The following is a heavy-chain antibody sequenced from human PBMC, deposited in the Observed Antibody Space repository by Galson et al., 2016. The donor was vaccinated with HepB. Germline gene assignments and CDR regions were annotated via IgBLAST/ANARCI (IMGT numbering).Heavy chain of an antibody. CDR3: ARSMILYGSQNYNFDAFDI. CDR2: INTNTGNP. Sequence: SVKVSCKASGYTFSSYSMNWVRQAPGQGLEWMGWINTNTGNPAYAQDFTGRFVLSLDTSVSTAYLQISGLKAEDTAVYYCARSMILYGSQNYNFDAFDIWGQGTMVTVSS. V-gene: IGHV7-4-1*02. J-gene: IGHJ3*02. CDR1: GYTFSSYS. D-gene: IGHD3-10*01.